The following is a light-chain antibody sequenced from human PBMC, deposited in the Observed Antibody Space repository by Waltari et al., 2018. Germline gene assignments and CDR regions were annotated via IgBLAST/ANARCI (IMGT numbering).Light chain of an antibody. V-gene: IGKV3-20*01. Sequence: TVLTQSPGTLALSPGERATLSCRASQSVSRYLAWYQQRPGQTPRLLIYAASTRATSIPDRFSGSGYGTDFTLTISRLEPEDFAVYYCQNHERLPATFGQGTKVEIK. J-gene: IGKJ1*01. CDR1: QSVSRY. CDR2: AAS. CDR3: QNHERLPAT.